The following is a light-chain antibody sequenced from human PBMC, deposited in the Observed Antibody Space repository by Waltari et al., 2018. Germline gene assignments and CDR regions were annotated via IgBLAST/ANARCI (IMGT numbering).Light chain of an antibody. V-gene: IGKV2-30*01. CDR1: QSLVYSYGNTY. J-gene: IGKJ2*01. CDR3: MQGTHWPFT. Sequence: DVVVTQSPLSLPVTLGQPASISCRSSQSLVYSYGNTYVTWFQQRQGQSPRRLIYKVSNRDSGVPDRFSGSGSGTDFTLKISRVEAEDVGLYYCMQGTHWPFTFGQGTRLEIK. CDR2: KVS.